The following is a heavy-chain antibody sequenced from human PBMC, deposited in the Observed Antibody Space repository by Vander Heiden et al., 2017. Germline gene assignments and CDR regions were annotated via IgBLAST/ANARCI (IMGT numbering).Heavy chain of an antibody. J-gene: IGHJ3*02. V-gene: IGHV3-7*01. D-gene: IGHD1-26*01. CDR1: GFSFSRHW. Sequence: EVQLVASGGGLVQPGVSLRLSCRASGFSFSRHWMSWVRQAPGKGLEWVANMKQDGSEIYYVDSVRGRFTIARDNAKNSVYLQMDSLRAEDTAVYFCARENSGNYGYTFDIWGQGTMVTVSS. CDR2: MKQDGSEI. CDR3: ARENSGNYGYTFDI.